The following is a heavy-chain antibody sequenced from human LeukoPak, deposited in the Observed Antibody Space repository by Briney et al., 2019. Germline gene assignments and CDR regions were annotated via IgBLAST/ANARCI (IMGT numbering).Heavy chain of an antibody. J-gene: IGHJ4*02. V-gene: IGHV4-4*07. CDR3: AREFSGTSIAARVFDS. D-gene: IGHD6-6*01. Sequence: SETLSLTCTVSGGSITSYYWTYIRQPAGKGLEWIGRIHTSGSTNYNPSLKSRVTMSVDTSKNQFSLNLSSVTAADTAMYYCAREFSGTSIAARVFDSWGQGTLATVSS. CDR2: IHTSGST. CDR1: GGSITSYY.